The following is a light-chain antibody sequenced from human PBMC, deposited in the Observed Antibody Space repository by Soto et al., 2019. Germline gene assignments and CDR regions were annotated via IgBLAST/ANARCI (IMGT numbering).Light chain of an antibody. V-gene: IGLV7-46*01. J-gene: IGLJ2*01. CDR1: DGPVTSNHY. CDR3: LLAYSGGRV. Sequence: QAVVTQEPSLTVSPGGTVTLTCGSSDGPVTSNHYPYWYQQRPGQVPRTLIYDTTNRQSWAPARFSGSLVGVKTALTLSGAQPEDEADYYCLLAYSGGRVFGGGTKLTVL. CDR2: DTT.